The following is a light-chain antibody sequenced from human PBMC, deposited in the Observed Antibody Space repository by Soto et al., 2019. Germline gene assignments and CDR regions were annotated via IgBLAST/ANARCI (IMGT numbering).Light chain of an antibody. V-gene: IGLV2-14*02. CDR3: SSYTSSSTL. Sequence: QSVLTQPASVSGSPGHSITLSCAETGSDVGSYNLVSWYQRHPGKAPKLIIYDVSARPSGISNRFSGSKSGNKASLTISGLQAEDEADYYCSSYTSSSTLFGTGTKVTVL. J-gene: IGLJ1*01. CDR2: DVS. CDR1: GSDVGSYNL.